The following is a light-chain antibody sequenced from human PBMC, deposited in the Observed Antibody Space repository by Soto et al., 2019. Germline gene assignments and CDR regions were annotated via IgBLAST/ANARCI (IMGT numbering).Light chain of an antibody. J-gene: IGLJ2*01. Sequence: HSALTQPPSASGSPGQSVAISCTGTSSDVGGYNYVSWYQQHPGKAPKLMISEVSKRPSGVPDRFSGSKSGNTASLTVSGLQAEDEADYYCTSYGGSNNLVFGGGTKLTVL. CDR1: SSDVGGYNY. CDR3: TSYGGSNNLV. V-gene: IGLV2-8*01. CDR2: EVS.